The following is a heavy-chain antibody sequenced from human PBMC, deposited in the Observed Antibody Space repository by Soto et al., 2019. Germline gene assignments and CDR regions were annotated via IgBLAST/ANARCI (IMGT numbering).Heavy chain of an antibody. CDR1: GDAFKSYA. J-gene: IGHJ4*02. CDR2: IIPSSDRT. D-gene: IGHD4-17*01. CDR3: ARDPTNDYGDDTFDY. Sequence: QVLLLQSGAEVKKAGSSVKVSCKASGDAFKSYAIHWVRQAPGQGLEYMGRIIPSSDRTKYEQKFKGRLTLTADMYTSTVYMELSSLRSEDTAVYYCARDPTNDYGDDTFDYWGQVTKVIVSS. V-gene: IGHV1-69*06.